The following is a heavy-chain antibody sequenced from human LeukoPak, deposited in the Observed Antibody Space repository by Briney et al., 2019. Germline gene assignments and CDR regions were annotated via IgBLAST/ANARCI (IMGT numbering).Heavy chain of an antibody. J-gene: IGHJ5*02. CDR1: GGSISSSTSY. V-gene: IGHV4-39*01. CDR3: APYSSVQGWFDP. CDR2: MHYSGTT. D-gene: IGHD3-22*01. Sequence: SETLSLTCIVSGGSISSSTSYWGWLRQPPGKGLEWIGSMHYSGTTYFNPSLKSRVTIPVDTSKNQFSLRLASVTAADSAVYYCAPYSSVQGWFDPWGQGTLVTVSS.